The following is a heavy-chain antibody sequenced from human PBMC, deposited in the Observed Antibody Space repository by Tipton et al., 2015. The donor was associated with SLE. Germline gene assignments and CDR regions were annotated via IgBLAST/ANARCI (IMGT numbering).Heavy chain of an antibody. J-gene: IGHJ4*02. CDR3: ARVPYCGGDCYWVMVY. V-gene: IGHV1-2*06. CDR1: GYTFTGYY. Sequence: QLVQSGAEVKKPGASVKVSCKASGYTFTGYYMHWVRQAPGQGLEWMGRINPNSGGTNYAQKFQGRVTMTRDTSISTAYMVLSRLRSAETAVYYCARVPYCGGDCYWVMVYWGQGTLVTVSS. CDR2: INPNSGGT. D-gene: IGHD2-21*01.